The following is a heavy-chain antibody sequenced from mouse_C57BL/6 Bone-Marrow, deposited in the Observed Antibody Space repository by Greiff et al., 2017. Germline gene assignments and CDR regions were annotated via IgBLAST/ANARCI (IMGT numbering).Heavy chain of an antibody. D-gene: IGHD2-3*01. Sequence: QVQLQQPGAELVKPGASVTLSCKASGYTFTSYWMHWVKQRPGQGLEWIGMIHPNSGSTNYNEKFKSKATLTVDKSSSTAYMQLSSLTSEDSAVXYCARWLLLYWYFDVWGTGTTVTVSS. V-gene: IGHV1-64*01. CDR3: ARWLLLYWYFDV. CDR1: GYTFTSYW. J-gene: IGHJ1*03. CDR2: IHPNSGST.